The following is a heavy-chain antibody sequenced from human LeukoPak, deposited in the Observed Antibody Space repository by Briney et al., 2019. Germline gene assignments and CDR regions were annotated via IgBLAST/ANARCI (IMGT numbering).Heavy chain of an antibody. D-gene: IGHD2-8*01. CDR3: AKDGCTNGVCYYFDY. V-gene: IGHV3-30*18. Sequence: GRSLRLSCAASGFTFSSYGMHWVRQAPGKGLEWVAVISYDGSNKYYADSVKGRFTIPRDNSKNTLYLQMNSLRAEDTAVYYCAKDGCTNGVCYYFDYWGQGTLVTVSS. CDR2: ISYDGSNK. J-gene: IGHJ4*02. CDR1: GFTFSSYG.